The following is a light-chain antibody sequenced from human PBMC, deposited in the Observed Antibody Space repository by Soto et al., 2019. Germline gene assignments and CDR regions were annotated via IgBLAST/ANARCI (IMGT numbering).Light chain of an antibody. CDR1: QDIKNY. CDR3: QHEAHHPPLS. J-gene: IGKJ4*01. Sequence: DIQMTQSPSSLSASVGDRVTITCQASQDIKNYLNWYQQKPGKAPNLLIYDASNLKTGVPSRFSGSGSETHFTFTISSLQTEEIGRTYCQHEAHHPPLSFGGWTKVEIK. V-gene: IGKV1-33*01. CDR2: DAS.